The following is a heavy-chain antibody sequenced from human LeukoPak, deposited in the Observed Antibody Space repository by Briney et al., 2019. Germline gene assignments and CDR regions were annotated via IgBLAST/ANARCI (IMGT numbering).Heavy chain of an antibody. J-gene: IGHJ3*02. V-gene: IGHV4-61*02. CDR1: GNSISSGDNY. CDR2: IYTSGST. Sequence: SETLSLTCTVSGNSISSGDNYWSWIRQPAGKGLEWIGRIYTSGSTNYNPSLKSRVTISGDTSKNQFSLRLSSVTAADTAVYYCARAPLGWDSSGYYPLGDAFDIWGQGTMVTVSS. CDR3: ARAPLGWDSSGYYPLGDAFDI. D-gene: IGHD3-22*01.